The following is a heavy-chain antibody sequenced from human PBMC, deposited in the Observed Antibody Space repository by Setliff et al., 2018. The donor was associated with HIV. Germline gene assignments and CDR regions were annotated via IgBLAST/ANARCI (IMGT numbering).Heavy chain of an antibody. CDR1: GYTFTAYG. V-gene: IGHV1-18*01. J-gene: IGHJ2*01. D-gene: IGHD3-10*01. Sequence: ASLKVSCKPSGYTFTAYGLSWVRQAPGQELEWMGWISAYSGNTNYAQKLQGRVTMTTDTSTNTASMELRSLRSDDTAIYYCARVVSQSNPHWYFDLWGRGTLVTVSS. CDR3: ARVVSQSNPHWYFDL. CDR2: ISAYSGNT.